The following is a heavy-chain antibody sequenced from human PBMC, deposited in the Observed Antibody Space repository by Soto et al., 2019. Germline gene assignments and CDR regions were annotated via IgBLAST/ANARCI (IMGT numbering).Heavy chain of an antibody. J-gene: IGHJ4*02. CDR1: GFSLSTTEVG. D-gene: IGHD3-22*01. CDR3: AHSGVADRSDSSGYFDY. CDR2: IYWDDDK. V-gene: IGHV2-5*02. Sequence: QITLKESGPTLVKPTQTLTLTCTFSGFSLSTTEVGVGWIRQPPGKALEWLALIYWDDDKRYSPSLTSRLTITQDTSKNPVVLIMTNMDPVDTATYYCAHSGVADRSDSSGYFDYWGQGTLVTVSS.